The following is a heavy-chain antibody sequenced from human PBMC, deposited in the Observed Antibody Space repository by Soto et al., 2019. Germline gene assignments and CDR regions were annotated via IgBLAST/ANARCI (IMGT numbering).Heavy chain of an antibody. CDR3: ARWVAGAADC. D-gene: IGHD2-15*01. J-gene: IGHJ4*02. CDR1: GFASSDHY. CDR2: TKNKGQSFTI. V-gene: IGHV3-72*01. Sequence: PGGSLRLSCAASGFASSDHYMDWVRQAPGKGLEWLGRTKNKGQSFTIEYAPSVKGRFIISRDDSKNSVFLQINSLRTDDTAVDYCARWVAGAADCWGQGTQVTVSS.